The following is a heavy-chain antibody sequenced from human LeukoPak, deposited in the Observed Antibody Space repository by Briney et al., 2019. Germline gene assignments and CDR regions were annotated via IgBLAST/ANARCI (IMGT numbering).Heavy chain of an antibody. V-gene: IGHV1-2*02. CDR1: GYTFTGYY. D-gene: IGHD6-13*01. Sequence: GASVKVSCKASGYTFTGYYMHWVRQAPGQGLEWMGWISPNSGGTNYAQKFQGRVTMTRDTSISTAYMELSRLRSDDTAVYYCARDNGYSSSWWYYYYGMDVWGQGTTVTVSS. CDR3: ARDNGYSSSWWYYYYGMDV. J-gene: IGHJ6*02. CDR2: ISPNSGGT.